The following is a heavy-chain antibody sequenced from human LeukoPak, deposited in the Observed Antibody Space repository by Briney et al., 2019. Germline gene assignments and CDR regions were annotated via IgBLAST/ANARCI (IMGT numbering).Heavy chain of an antibody. J-gene: IGHJ3*02. CDR3: ARKGYYSQAFDM. D-gene: IGHD3-22*01. CDR2: SSSSSSSI. V-gene: IGHV3-48*01. CDR1: GFTCSSYS. Sequence: GGSLRLSCAASGFTCSSYSMNWVRQAPGKGLEWVSYSYSSSSSSSIYYADSVKGRFTISRDNAKNSLYLQMNSLRAEDTAVYYCARKGYYSQAFDMWGQGTMVTVSS.